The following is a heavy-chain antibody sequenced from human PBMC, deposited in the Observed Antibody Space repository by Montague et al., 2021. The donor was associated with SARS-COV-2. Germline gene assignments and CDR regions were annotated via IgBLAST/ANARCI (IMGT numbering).Heavy chain of an antibody. D-gene: IGHD2-2*01. CDR1: GGSISSYY. CDR2: INYSGSA. V-gene: IGHV4-59*01. CDR3: ARRGVVVIPAVVEYYYGMDV. Sequence: SETLSLTCTVSGGSISSYYWNWIRQSPGKGLEWIGYINYSGSANYNPSLNSRVTISVDTSNNELSLNLSSVTAADTAVYYCARRGVVVIPAVVEYYYGMDVWGQGTTVTVSS. J-gene: IGHJ6*02.